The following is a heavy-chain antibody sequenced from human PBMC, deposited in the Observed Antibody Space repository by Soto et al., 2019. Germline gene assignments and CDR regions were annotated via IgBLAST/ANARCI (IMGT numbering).Heavy chain of an antibody. CDR2: INPSGSST. CDR1: GYPFTNDF. Sequence: ASVKVSCKASGYPFTNDFMHWVRQAPGQGLEWMGIINPSGSSTTYAQKFQGRVTMTRDTSTNTLYMELRSLTSEDTAVYYCATRVGSVGVLDYWGQGPLVTVSS. V-gene: IGHV1-46*01. D-gene: IGHD1-26*01. CDR3: ATRVGSVGVLDY. J-gene: IGHJ4*02.